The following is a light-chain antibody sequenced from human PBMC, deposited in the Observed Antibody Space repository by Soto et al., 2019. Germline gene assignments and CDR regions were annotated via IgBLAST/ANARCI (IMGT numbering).Light chain of an antibody. J-gene: IGKJ1*01. CDR1: PAIASF. Sequence: DIQMARSPSSLSSSVGDRVTITFGASPAIASFLAWYQQKPGTAPKLLIYGASTLQSGVPSRFSGSRSGTDYTLTIGSLQPEDFATYYCQQLNGSPWTFGQGTKVDIK. CDR2: GAS. V-gene: IGKV1-9*01. CDR3: QQLNGSPWT.